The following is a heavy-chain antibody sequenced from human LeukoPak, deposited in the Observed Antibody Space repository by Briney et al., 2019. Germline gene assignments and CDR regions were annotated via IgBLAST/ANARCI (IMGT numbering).Heavy chain of an antibody. CDR3: EXXXXXXXY. CDR2: INPTTGGT. J-gene: IGHJ4*01. Sequence: GXXXTXXYIXWVRQAPGQGLEWVGWINPTTGGTNYAQKFQGRVTVTRDTSISTAYMEVASLRSDDTAVYYCEXXXXXXXYWXXXXXXTVSS. V-gene: IGHV1-2*02. CDR1: GXXXTXXY.